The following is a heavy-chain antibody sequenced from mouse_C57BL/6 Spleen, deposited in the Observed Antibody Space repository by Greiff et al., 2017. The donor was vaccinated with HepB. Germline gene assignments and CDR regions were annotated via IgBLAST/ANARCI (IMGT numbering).Heavy chain of an antibody. V-gene: IGHV5-4*03. CDR2: ISDGGSYT. D-gene: IGHD1-1*01. Sequence: EVKLMESGGGLVKPGGSLKLSCAASGFTFSSYAMSWVRQTPEKRLEWVATISDGGSYTYYPDNVKGRFTISRDNAKNNLYLQMSHLKSEDTAMYYCARVLYYGSSYPFAYWGQGTLVTVSA. CDR1: GFTFSSYA. J-gene: IGHJ3*01. CDR3: ARVLYYGSSYPFAY.